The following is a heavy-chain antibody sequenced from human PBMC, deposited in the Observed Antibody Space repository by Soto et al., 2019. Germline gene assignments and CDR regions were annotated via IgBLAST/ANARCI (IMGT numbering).Heavy chain of an antibody. V-gene: IGHV4-59*01. CDR2: IYYSGRT. D-gene: IGHD3-10*01. J-gene: IGHJ4*02. Sequence: QVRLQESGPGLVKPSETLSLTCTVSGGSISDSYWTWIRQPPGKGLEWIGYIYYSGRTNYNPSLKSRVTMSVDTSKNQLSLKLSSVTAADTAVYYCSRVHRYGSGNDYWGQGTLVTVSS. CDR1: GGSISDSY. CDR3: SRVHRYGSGNDY.